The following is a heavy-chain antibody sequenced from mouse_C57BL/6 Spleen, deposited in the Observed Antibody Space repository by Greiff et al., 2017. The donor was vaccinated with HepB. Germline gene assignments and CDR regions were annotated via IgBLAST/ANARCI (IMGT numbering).Heavy chain of an antibody. J-gene: IGHJ4*01. CDR3: AKINTVVATRNYYAMDY. CDR1: GYAFSSSW. D-gene: IGHD1-1*01. Sequence: QVQLQQSGPELVKPGASVKISCKASGYAFSSSWMNWVKQRPGKGLEWIGRIYPGDGDTNYNGKFKGKATLTADKSSSTAYMQLSSLTSEDSAVYYCAKINTVVATRNYYAMDYWGQGTSVTGSS. V-gene: IGHV1-82*01. CDR2: IYPGDGDT.